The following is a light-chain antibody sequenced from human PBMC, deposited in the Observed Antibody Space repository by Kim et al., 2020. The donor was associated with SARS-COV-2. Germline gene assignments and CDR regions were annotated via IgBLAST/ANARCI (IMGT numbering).Light chain of an antibody. Sequence: GQSIPIHCTGTSSDVGGYNYVSWYQQHPGKAPKLMIYDVSKRPSGVSNRFSGSKSGNTASLTISGLQAEDEADYYCSSYTSSSTWVFGGGTKLTVL. V-gene: IGLV2-14*04. CDR1: SSDVGGYNY. CDR2: DVS. J-gene: IGLJ3*02. CDR3: SSYTSSSTWV.